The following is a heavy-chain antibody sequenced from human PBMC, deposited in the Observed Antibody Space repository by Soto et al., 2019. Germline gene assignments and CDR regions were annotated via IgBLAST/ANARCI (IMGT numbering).Heavy chain of an antibody. CDR2: IYYSGST. CDR1: GGSISSYY. V-gene: IGHV4-59*01. CDR3: ARLYGSGSYGAYYYYYGMDV. D-gene: IGHD3-10*01. Sequence: PSETLSLTCTVSGGSISSYYWSWIRQPPGKGLEWIGYIYYSGSTNYNPSLKSRVTISVDTSKNQFSLKLSSVTAADTAVYYCARLYGSGSYGAYYYYYGMDVWGQGTKVTVSS. J-gene: IGHJ6*02.